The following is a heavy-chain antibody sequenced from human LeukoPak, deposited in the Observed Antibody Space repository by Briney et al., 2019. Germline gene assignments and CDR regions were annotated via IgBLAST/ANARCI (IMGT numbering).Heavy chain of an antibody. CDR3: ASGKTQRGYYFDY. CDR2: ISSSGSTI. V-gene: IGHV3-48*04. D-gene: IGHD1-1*01. J-gene: IGHJ4*02. CDR1: GFTFSSYG. Sequence: PGGSLRLSCAASGFTFSSYGMNWVRQAPGKGLEWVSYISSSGSTIYYADSVKGRFTISRDNAKNSLYLQMNSLRAEDTAVYYCASGKTQRGYYFDYWGQGTLVTVSS.